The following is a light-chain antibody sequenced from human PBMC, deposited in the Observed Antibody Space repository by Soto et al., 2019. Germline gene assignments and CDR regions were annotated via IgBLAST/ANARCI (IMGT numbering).Light chain of an antibody. Sequence: QSVLTQSPSASGTPGQRVTSSCSGSASTIGRNYVYWYQQLPGMAPKLLIYRNSQRPSGVPDRFSGSKSGTSASLAISGLRSEDEADYYCAAWDDNLSGFYVFGAGTKVTVL. CDR3: AAWDDNLSGFYV. CDR1: ASTIGRNY. J-gene: IGLJ1*01. CDR2: RNS. V-gene: IGLV1-47*01.